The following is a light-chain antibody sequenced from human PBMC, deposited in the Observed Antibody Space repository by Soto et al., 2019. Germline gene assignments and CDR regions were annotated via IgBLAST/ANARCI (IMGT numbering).Light chain of an antibody. J-gene: IGLJ1*01. Sequence: SVLTQPPSLSGAPGQRVTISCTGSISNIGAGYDVHWYQQLPGTAPKLLIYANNNRPSGVPDRFAGSKSGTSVSLAITGLQSDDEADYYCQSYDSSLSGYVFGTGTKVTVL. V-gene: IGLV1-40*01. CDR3: QSYDSSLSGYV. CDR1: ISNIGAGYD. CDR2: ANN.